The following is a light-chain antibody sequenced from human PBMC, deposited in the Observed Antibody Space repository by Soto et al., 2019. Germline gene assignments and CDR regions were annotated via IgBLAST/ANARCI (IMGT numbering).Light chain of an antibody. Sequence: EILLTQSPATLSLSPGERATLSCRASPSVSSYLAWYQQKPGQAPRLLLYDASNRATGIPARFSGSGSGTDFTLSISSLEPEDFAVYYCQQRSNWPPYTVGQGTKLEIK. CDR2: DAS. CDR1: PSVSSY. J-gene: IGKJ2*01. CDR3: QQRSNWPPYT. V-gene: IGKV3-11*01.